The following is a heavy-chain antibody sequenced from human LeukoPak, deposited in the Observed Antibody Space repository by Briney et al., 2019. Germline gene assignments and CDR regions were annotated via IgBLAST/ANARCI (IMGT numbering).Heavy chain of an antibody. CDR3: AKDRRTVLRGGSWGMDV. J-gene: IGHJ6*02. V-gene: IGHV3-9*01. D-gene: IGHD3-16*01. CDR2: IAWNGGRA. CDR1: GYTFDDFA. Sequence: PGRSLRLSCVASGYTFDDFAVHWVRQVPGKGLEWVSGIAWNGGRAACADAVKGRFNISRNNDKTSMYLQMNRLRAEATAFYDCAKDRRTVLRGGSWGMDVWGQGTTVTVSS.